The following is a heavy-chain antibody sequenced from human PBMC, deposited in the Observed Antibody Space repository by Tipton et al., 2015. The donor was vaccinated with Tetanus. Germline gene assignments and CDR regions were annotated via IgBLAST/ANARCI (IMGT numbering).Heavy chain of an antibody. CDR1: GGSISSGGYY. D-gene: IGHD3-22*01. Sequence: TLSLTCTVSGGSISSGGYYWSWIRQHPGKGLEWIGYIYYSGSTYYNPSLKSRVTISVDTSKNQFSLKLSSVTAADTAVYYCARGNSSGYHNVGGNDAFDIWGQGTMVTVSS. CDR2: IYYSGST. V-gene: IGHV4-31*03. CDR3: ARGNSSGYHNVGGNDAFDI. J-gene: IGHJ3*02.